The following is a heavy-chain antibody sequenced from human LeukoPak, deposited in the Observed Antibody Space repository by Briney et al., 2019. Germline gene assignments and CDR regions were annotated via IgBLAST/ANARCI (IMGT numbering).Heavy chain of an antibody. D-gene: IGHD3-22*01. V-gene: IGHV3-33*01. CDR2: IWYDGSNK. J-gene: IGHJ4*02. CDR3: ARVRFYDSSGYYPPDY. Sequence: GGSLRLSCAASGFTFTSYGMHWVRQAPGKGLEWVAVIWYDGSNKYYADSVKGRFTISRDNSKNTLYLQMNSLRAEDTAVYYCARVRFYDSSGYYPPDYWGQGTLVTVSS. CDR1: GFTFTSYG.